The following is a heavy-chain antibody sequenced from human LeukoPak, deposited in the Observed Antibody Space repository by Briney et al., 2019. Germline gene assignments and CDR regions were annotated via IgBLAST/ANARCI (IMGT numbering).Heavy chain of an antibody. CDR1: GGSVTSYY. D-gene: IGHD1-26*01. V-gene: IGHV4-59*08. CDR2: IYYSGST. CDR3: ATHRAGSLKDV. Sequence: SEPLSLTCTVSGGSVTSYYCSWIRQPPGKGLEWIGYIYYSGSTNYNPSLKSRVTMSVDTSKNQFSLKLSSVTAADTAVYYCATHRAGSLKDVWGQGTTVTVSS. J-gene: IGHJ6*02.